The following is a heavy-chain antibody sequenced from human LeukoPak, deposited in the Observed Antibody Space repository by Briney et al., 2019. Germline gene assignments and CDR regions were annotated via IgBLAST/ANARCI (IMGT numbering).Heavy chain of an antibody. CDR2: ISSSGSTI. J-gene: IGHJ5*02. CDR1: GFTFSSYE. D-gene: IGHD4-17*01. CDR3: ARETGLYGDYARRFDP. Sequence: GGSLRLSCAASGFTFSSYEMNWVRQAPGKGLEWVSYISSSGSTIYYADSVKGRFTISRDNAKNSLYLQMNSLRAEDTAVYYCARETGLYGDYARRFDPWGQGNLVTVSS. V-gene: IGHV3-48*03.